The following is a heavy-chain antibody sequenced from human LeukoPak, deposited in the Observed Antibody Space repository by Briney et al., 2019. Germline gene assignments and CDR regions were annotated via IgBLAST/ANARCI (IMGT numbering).Heavy chain of an antibody. J-gene: IGHJ4*02. CDR1: GFTFSSYW. CDR3: ARDRWGLFDY. D-gene: IGHD2-21*01. V-gene: IGHV3-74*01. Sequence: GGSLRLSCAASGFTFSSYWMHWVRQAPGKGLVWVSRANSDGSSTSYADSVKGRFAISRDNAKNTLYLQMNSLRAEDTAVYYCARDRWGLFDYWGQGTLVTVSS. CDR2: ANSDGSST.